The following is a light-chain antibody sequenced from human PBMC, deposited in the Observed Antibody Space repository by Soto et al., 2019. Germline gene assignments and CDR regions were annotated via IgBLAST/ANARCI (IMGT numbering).Light chain of an antibody. Sequence: QSVLTQPASVSGSPGQSTTISCSGTISYVGGNNYVSWYQHHPGKAPKVIIYEVRKWPSGVSNRFSGSKSGNTASLTISGLQAEDEADYYCSSYTSSGTWVFGGGTKVTVL. CDR2: EVR. CDR1: ISYVGGNNY. V-gene: IGLV2-14*01. CDR3: SSYTSSGTWV. J-gene: IGLJ3*02.